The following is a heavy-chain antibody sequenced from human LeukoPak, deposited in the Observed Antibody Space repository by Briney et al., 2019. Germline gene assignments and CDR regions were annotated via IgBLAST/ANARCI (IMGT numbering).Heavy chain of an antibody. Sequence: GGSLRLSCAASGFAFSSYAMSWVRQAPGKGLEWVSAISGSGGSTYYADSVKGRFTISRDDSKNTLYLQMNSLRAEDTAVYYCAKHYSSGWYFDYWGQGTLVTVSS. D-gene: IGHD6-19*01. CDR1: GFAFSSYA. V-gene: IGHV3-23*01. J-gene: IGHJ4*02. CDR2: ISGSGGST. CDR3: AKHYSSGWYFDY.